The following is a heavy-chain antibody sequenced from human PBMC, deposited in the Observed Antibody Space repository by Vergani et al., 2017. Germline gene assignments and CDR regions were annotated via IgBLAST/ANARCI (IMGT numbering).Heavy chain of an antibody. CDR3: ASGSYWLLTSPSEY. J-gene: IGHJ4*02. Sequence: QVQLVESGGGVVQPGRSLRLSCAASGFTFSSYGMHWVRQAPGKGLEWVAVISYDGSNKYYADSVKGRFTISRDNSKNTLYLQMNSLRAEDTAVYYCASGSYWLLTSPSEYWGQGTLVTVSS. CDR2: ISYDGSNK. D-gene: IGHD3-10*01. V-gene: IGHV3-30*03. CDR1: GFTFSSYG.